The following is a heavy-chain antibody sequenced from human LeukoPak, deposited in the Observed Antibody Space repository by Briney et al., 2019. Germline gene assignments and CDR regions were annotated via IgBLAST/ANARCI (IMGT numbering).Heavy chain of an antibody. CDR1: GFTFSTFA. J-gene: IGHJ4*02. Sequence: GGSLRLSCVASGFTFSTFAMNWVRQAPGKGLEWVSVLCADGNAFYADSMKGRFTISTDNSKKTVYLQLNSLRGEDTAVYYCARKVAYGYALDYWGQGTLVTVSS. CDR3: ARKVAYGYALDY. D-gene: IGHD5-18*01. V-gene: IGHV3-23*01. CDR2: LCADGNA.